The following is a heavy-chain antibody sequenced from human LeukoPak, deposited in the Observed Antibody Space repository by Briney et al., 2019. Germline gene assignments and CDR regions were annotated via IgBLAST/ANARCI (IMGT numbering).Heavy chain of an antibody. CDR1: GGSFSGYY. CDR3: ARGRYLTTLGGAAAGFLDY. V-gene: IGHV4-34*01. Sequence: SETLSLTCGVYGGSFSGYYWNWIRQSPGKGLEWIGEINHSGSTNYNPSLKSRVTMSVDTSQKQFSLRLTSLRAADTAVYYCARGRYLTTLGGAAAGFLDYWGQGTVVTVSS. CDR2: INHSGST. D-gene: IGHD6-13*01. J-gene: IGHJ4*02.